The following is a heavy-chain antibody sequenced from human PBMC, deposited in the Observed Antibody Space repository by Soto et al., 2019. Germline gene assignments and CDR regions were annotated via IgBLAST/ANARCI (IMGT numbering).Heavy chain of an antibody. CDR3: VRLLGFREPGGGPIDP. V-gene: IGHV4-39*01. D-gene: IGHD3-10*01. Sequence: SETLSLTCTVSGGPISSSSYYWAWIRQPPGKGLEWIGSIYYSGSTFYNPSLKSRVTISVDTSKNQFSLKLSSVTAADTAVYYCVRLLGFREPGGGPIDPWGQG. J-gene: IGHJ5*02. CDR2: IYYSGST. CDR1: GGPISSSSYY.